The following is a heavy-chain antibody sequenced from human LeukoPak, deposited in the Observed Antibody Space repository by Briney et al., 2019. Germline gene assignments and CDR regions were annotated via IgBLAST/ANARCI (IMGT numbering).Heavy chain of an antibody. J-gene: IGHJ3*02. CDR3: AREGEHYEDAFDI. CDR1: GGSISSHY. Sequence: PSETLSLTCAVSGGSISSHYWSWIRQPPGKGLEWIGYIYYSGSTNYNPSLKSRVTISVDTSKNQFSLKLSSVTAADTAVYYCAREGEHYEDAFDIWGQGTMVTVSS. D-gene: IGHD3-3*01. V-gene: IGHV4-59*11. CDR2: IYYSGST.